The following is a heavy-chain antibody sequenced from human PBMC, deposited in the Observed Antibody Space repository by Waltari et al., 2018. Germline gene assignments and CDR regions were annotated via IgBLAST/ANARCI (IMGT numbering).Heavy chain of an antibody. CDR2: INHSGST. CDR3: AFLYGSGSLLNSGFDP. Sequence: QLQLQESGPGLVKPSETLSLTCTVSGGSISSSSYYWGWIRQPPGKGLEWIGEINHSGSTNYNPSLKGRVTISVDTSKNQFSLKRSSVTAADTAGYYCAFLYGSGSLLNSGFDPWGQGTLVTVSS. CDR1: GGSISSSSYY. D-gene: IGHD3-10*01. J-gene: IGHJ5*02. V-gene: IGHV4-39*07.